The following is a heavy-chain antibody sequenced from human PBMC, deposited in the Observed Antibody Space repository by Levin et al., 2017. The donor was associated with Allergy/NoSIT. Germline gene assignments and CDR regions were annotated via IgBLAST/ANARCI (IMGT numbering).Heavy chain of an antibody. V-gene: IGHV4-34*01. CDR3: ARAGWVAATRIYYYYGMDV. D-gene: IGHD2-15*01. CDR2: INHSGST. CDR1: GGSFSGYY. Sequence: SQTLSLTCAVYGGSFSGYYWSWIRQPPGKGLEWIGEINHSGSTNYNPSLKSRVTISVDTSKNQFSLKLSSVTAADTAVYYCARAGWVAATRIYYYYGMDVWGQGTTVTVSS. J-gene: IGHJ6*02.